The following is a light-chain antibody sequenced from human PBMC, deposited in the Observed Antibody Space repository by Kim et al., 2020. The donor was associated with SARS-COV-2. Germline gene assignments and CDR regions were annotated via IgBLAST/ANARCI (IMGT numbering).Light chain of an antibody. J-gene: IGLJ7*01. V-gene: IGLV3-9*01. CDR3: QVWDSSTI. CDR2: RDN. CDR1: NIGGKN. Sequence: SYELTQPLSVSVALGQTARITCGGNNIGGKNVHWYQQKPGQAPVLVIYRDNNRPSGIPERFSGSNSGRTATLTIGGAQAGDEADYYCQVWDSSTIFGGGTQLTVL.